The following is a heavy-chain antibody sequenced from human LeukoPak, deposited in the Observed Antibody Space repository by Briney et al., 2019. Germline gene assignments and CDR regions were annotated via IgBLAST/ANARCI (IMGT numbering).Heavy chain of an antibody. CDR1: GYTFTGYY. CDR2: INPNSGGT. Sequence: ASVKVSCKASGYTFTGYYMHWVRQAPGQGLEWMGRINPNSGGTNYAQKFQGRVTMTRDTSISTAYMELSRLRSDDTAVYYCARSRARSDAFDIWGQGTMVTVSS. V-gene: IGHV1-2*06. J-gene: IGHJ3*02. CDR3: ARSRARSDAFDI.